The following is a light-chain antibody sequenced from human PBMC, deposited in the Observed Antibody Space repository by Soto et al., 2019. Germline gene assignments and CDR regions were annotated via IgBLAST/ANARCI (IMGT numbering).Light chain of an antibody. CDR2: SAF. Sequence: EIVLTQSPGTLSLSPGERGTLSCRASQSVSSNYLAWYQQKPGQAPRLLIYSAFSRATGIPDRFSGSGSGTDFTLTISSLQSEDFAVYYCQQYNNWPRTFGQGTKVEIK. CDR3: QQYNNWPRT. V-gene: IGKV3-20*01. CDR1: QSVSSNY. J-gene: IGKJ1*01.